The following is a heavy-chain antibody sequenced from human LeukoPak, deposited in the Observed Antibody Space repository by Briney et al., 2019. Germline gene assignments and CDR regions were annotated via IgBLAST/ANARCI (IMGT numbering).Heavy chain of an antibody. CDR1: GGSFSGYY. Sequence: SETLSLTCAVYGGSFSGYYWSWIRQPPGKGLEWIGEINHSGSTNYNTSLKSRVTISVDTSKNQFSRKLSYVTAADTAVYYCARAGGWYFDYWGQGTLVTVSS. CDR2: INHSGST. D-gene: IGHD6-19*01. CDR3: ARAGGWYFDY. V-gene: IGHV4-34*01. J-gene: IGHJ4*02.